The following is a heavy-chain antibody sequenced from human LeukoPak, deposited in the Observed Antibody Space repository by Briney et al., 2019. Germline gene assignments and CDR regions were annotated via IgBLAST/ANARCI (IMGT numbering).Heavy chain of an antibody. CDR1: GYSFSIYW. J-gene: IGHJ4*02. CDR2: IYPGDSDT. V-gene: IGHV5-51*01. D-gene: IGHD1-1*01. CDR3: ARGQTGAWKFDY. Sequence: GESLKISCKGSGYSFSIYWIGWVRQVPGKGLECMGIIYPGDSDTRYSPSFQGQVTISADKSTTTAYLQWSSLKASDTAMYYCARGQTGAWKFDYWGQGTLVTVSS.